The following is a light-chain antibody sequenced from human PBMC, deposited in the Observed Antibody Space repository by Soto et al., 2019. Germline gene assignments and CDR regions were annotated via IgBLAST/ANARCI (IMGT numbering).Light chain of an antibody. CDR1: SSDIGSYNR. Sequence: QSALTQPPSVSGSPGQSVTISCTGASSDIGSYNRVSWYQQPPGTAPKLIIYEVTNRPSGVPERFSGSKSGNTASLTISGLQAEDEGDYYCLSYTTTTTWMFGGGTKLTVL. J-gene: IGLJ3*02. CDR3: LSYTTTTTWM. CDR2: EVT. V-gene: IGLV2-18*02.